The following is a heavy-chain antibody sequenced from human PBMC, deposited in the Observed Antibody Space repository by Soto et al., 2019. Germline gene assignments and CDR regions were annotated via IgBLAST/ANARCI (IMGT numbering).Heavy chain of an antibody. CDR1: GFTFSSYG. Sequence: GGSLRLSCAASGFTFSSYGMHWVRQAPGKGLEWVAVISYDGSNKYYADSVKGRFTISRDNSKNTLYLQMNSLRAEDTAVYYCAKEGLWFAPYYYGMDVWGQGTTVTVSS. CDR3: AKEGLWFAPYYYGMDV. V-gene: IGHV3-30*18. J-gene: IGHJ6*02. D-gene: IGHD3-10*01. CDR2: ISYDGSNK.